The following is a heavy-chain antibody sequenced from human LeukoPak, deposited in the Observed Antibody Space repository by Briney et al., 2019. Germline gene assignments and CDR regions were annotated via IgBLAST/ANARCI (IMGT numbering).Heavy chain of an antibody. CDR1: GLTFSSYW. CDR3: ARDTGIAVAGT. Sequence: GGSLRLFCAASGLTFSSYWMHWVRQAPGKGLVWVSRINTDGSSTSYADSVKGRFTISRDNAKNTLYLQMNSLRAEDTAVYYCARDTGIAVAGTWGQGTLVTVSS. V-gene: IGHV3-74*01. CDR2: INTDGSST. J-gene: IGHJ5*02. D-gene: IGHD6-19*01.